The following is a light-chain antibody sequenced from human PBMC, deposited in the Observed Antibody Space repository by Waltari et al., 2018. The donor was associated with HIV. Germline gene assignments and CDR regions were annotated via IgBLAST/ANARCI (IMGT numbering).Light chain of an antibody. V-gene: IGKV4-1*01. CDR1: QSVLFSSNNKNH. Sequence: DIVMTQSPASLAVSLGERATINCKSSQSVLFSSNNKNHLAWYQQKPGQPPRLLFYWASTRESGVPDRFSGSGSGTDFTLTISSLQAEDVAVYYCQQYYSSPWNFGPGTKVDI. J-gene: IGKJ3*01. CDR2: WAS. CDR3: QQYYSSPWN.